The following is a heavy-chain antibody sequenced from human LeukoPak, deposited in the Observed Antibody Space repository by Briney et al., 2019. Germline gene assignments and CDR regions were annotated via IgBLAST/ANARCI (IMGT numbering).Heavy chain of an antibody. CDR1: GFTLNSYW. CDR3: AKGGPGAAAFFY. Sequence: GGSLRLSCAASGFTLNSYWMNWVRQAPGKGLEWVSSISSSSSYIYYADSVKGRFTISRDNAKNSLYLQMNSLRAEDTAVYYCAKGGPGAAAFFYWGQGTLVTVSS. D-gene: IGHD6-13*01. CDR2: ISSSSSYI. J-gene: IGHJ4*02. V-gene: IGHV3-21*04.